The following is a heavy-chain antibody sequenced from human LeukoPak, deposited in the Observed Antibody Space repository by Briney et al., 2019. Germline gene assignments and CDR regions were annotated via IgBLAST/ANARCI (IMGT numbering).Heavy chain of an antibody. CDR3: ARDSGSYYYYGMDV. V-gene: IGHV3-53*01. CDR1: GFTVSSNY. Sequence: GGSLRLSCAASGFTVSSNYMSWVRQAPGKGLEWVSVIYSGGSTYYADSVKGRFTISRDNSKNTLYLQMNSLRAEDTAEYYCARDSGSYYYYGMDVWGQGTTVTVSS. D-gene: IGHD1-26*01. J-gene: IGHJ6*02. CDR2: IYSGGST.